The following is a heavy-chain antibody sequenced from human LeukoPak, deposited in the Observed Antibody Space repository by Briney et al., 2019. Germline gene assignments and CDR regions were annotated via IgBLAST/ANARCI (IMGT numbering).Heavy chain of an antibody. CDR1: VGSFSGYY. J-gene: IGHJ3*02. Sequence: SETLSLTCAVYVGSFSGYYWSWIRQPPGRGLEWIGEINHSGSTNYNPSLKSRITISVDTSKNQFSLKLSSVTAADTAVYYCARRRSGSYYDFDIWGQGTMVTVSS. D-gene: IGHD1-26*01. CDR3: ARRRSGSYYDFDI. CDR2: INHSGST. V-gene: IGHV4-34*01.